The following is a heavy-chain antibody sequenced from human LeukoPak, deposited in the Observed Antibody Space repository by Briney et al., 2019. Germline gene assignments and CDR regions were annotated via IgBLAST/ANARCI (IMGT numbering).Heavy chain of an antibody. J-gene: IGHJ1*01. D-gene: IGHD4-23*01. Sequence: PGGSLRLSCAASGFTFSSYWMSWVRQAPGKGLEWVANIKQDGSEKYYVDSVKGRFTISRDNAKNSLYLQMNSLRAEDTAVYYCARDPPLYAGIALGWGYFQHWGQGTLVTVSS. CDR2: IKQDGSEK. CDR1: GFTFSSYW. V-gene: IGHV3-7*01. CDR3: ARDPPLYAGIALGWGYFQH.